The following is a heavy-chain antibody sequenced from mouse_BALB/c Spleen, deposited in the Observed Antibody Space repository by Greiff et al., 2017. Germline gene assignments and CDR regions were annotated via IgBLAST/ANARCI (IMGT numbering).Heavy chain of an antibody. CDR1: GYSITSDYA. CDR2: ISYSGST. J-gene: IGHJ3*01. D-gene: IGHD2-2*01. Sequence: EVKLVESGPGLVKPSQSLSLTCTVTGYSITSDYAWNWIRQFPGNKLEWMGYISYSGSTSYNPSLKSRISITRDTSKNQFFLQLNSVTTEDTATYYCARSGFYGYDGWGRRFAYWGQGTLVTVSA. V-gene: IGHV3-2*02. CDR3: ARSGFYGYDGWGRRFAY.